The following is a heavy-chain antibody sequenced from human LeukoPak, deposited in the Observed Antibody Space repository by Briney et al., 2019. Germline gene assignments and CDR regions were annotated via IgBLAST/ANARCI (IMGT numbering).Heavy chain of an antibody. J-gene: IGHJ4*02. CDR3: ARIAVAGLYYFDY. Sequence: GGSLTRSCAASGFTFSSFSMNWVGQAPGKGLEGWPSISSSSSYIYYADSVKGRLTISRDNAKNSLYLQMNSLRAEDTAVYYCARIAVAGLYYFDYWGQGTLVTVSS. CDR1: GFTFSSFS. D-gene: IGHD6-19*01. CDR2: ISSSSSYI. V-gene: IGHV3-21*01.